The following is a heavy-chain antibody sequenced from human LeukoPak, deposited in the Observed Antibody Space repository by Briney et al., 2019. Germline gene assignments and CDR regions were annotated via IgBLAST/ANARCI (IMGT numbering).Heavy chain of an antibody. Sequence: SGTLSLTCTVSGGSISSGSYYWGWIRQHAGKGLEWIGRIYTSGSTNYNPSLKSRVTISVDTSKNQFSLKLSSVTAADTAVYYCARASIAAAAIFDYWGQGTLLTVSS. D-gene: IGHD6-13*01. CDR1: GGSISSGSYY. J-gene: IGHJ4*02. V-gene: IGHV4-61*02. CDR2: IYTSGST. CDR3: ARASIAAAAIFDY.